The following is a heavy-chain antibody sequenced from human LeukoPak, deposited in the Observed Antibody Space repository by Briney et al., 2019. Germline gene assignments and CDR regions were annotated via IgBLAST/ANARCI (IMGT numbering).Heavy chain of an antibody. V-gene: IGHV4-31*03. D-gene: IGHD6-19*01. CDR2: IFYSGST. CDR3: ARDRSSGDQRLGAFDI. Sequence: PSQTLSLTCTVSGGSVSNDTYYWSWIRQHPGKGLEWIGYIFYSGSTLYTPSLKSRVTISIDTSKNQFSLKLTSVTAADTAVYYCARDRSSGDQRLGAFDIWGQGTMVTVSS. CDR1: GGSVSNDTYY. J-gene: IGHJ3*02.